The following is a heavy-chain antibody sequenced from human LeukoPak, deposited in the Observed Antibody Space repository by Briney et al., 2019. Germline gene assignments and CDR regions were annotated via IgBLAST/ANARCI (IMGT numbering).Heavy chain of an antibody. CDR3: ARLGRLGGTYYVMDV. CDR1: GFTFSDHY. D-gene: IGHD6-19*01. CDR2: SRNRANSYTT. Sequence: GGSRRLCRSVSGFTFSDHYIEWVRQAPGKALDSVGRSRNRANSYTTEYAASVKGRFIISRDASKNSLFLQMNSLKTEDTAVYYWARLGRLGGTYYVMDVWGQGTTVTVSS. V-gene: IGHV3-72*01. J-gene: IGHJ6*02.